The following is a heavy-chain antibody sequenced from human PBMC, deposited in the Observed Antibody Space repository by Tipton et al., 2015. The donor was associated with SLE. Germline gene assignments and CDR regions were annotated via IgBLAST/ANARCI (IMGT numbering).Heavy chain of an antibody. CDR3: ARGPTSISNPYFLDY. D-gene: IGHD4-11*01. Sequence: QLVQSGPEVKKTGSSVKVSCKASGYTFTYRYLHWVRQAPGQALEWMGWISAYNGNTNYAQKLQGRVTMTTDTSTSTAYMELRSLRSDDTAVYYCARGPTSISNPYFLDYGGHGTLVTVSS. V-gene: IGHV1-18*04. CDR2: ISAYNGNT. CDR1: GYTFTYRY. J-gene: IGHJ4*01.